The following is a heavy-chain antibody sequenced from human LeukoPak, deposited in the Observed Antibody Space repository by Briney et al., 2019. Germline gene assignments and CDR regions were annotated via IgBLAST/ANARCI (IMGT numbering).Heavy chain of an antibody. CDR3: ARQYGDYPLDWFDP. D-gene: IGHD4-17*01. CDR1: GGSISSSNW. Sequence: PSETLSLTCAVSGGSISSSNWWSWVRQPPGKGLEWIGEIYHSGSTNYNPSLKSRVTISVDTSKNQFSLKLSSVTAADTAVYYCARQYGDYPLDWFDPWGQGTLVTVSS. J-gene: IGHJ5*02. V-gene: IGHV4-4*02. CDR2: IYHSGST.